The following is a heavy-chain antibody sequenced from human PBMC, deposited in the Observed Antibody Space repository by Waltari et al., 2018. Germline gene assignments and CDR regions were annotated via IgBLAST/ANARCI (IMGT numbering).Heavy chain of an antibody. Sequence: EVQLLESGGGLVQPGGSLRLSCAASGFTFSSCAMSWVRQAPGKGLGWVSAISGSGGSTYYADSVKGRFTISRDNSKNTLYLQMNSLRAEDTAVYYCAKAITMIVVVIELAYWGQGTLVTVSS. CDR3: AKAITMIVVVIELAY. V-gene: IGHV3-23*01. J-gene: IGHJ4*02. CDR1: GFTFSSCA. D-gene: IGHD3-22*01. CDR2: ISGSGGST.